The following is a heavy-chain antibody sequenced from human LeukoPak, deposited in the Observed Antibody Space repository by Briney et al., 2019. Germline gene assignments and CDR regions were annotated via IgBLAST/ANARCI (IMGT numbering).Heavy chain of an antibody. J-gene: IGHJ4*02. D-gene: IGHD2-21*02. Sequence: PSETLSLTCTVSGGSISSGDYYWSWIRQPPGRGLEWIGEINHSGSTNYNPSLKGRVTISVDTSKNQFSLKLSSVTAADTAVYYCARGLSAIVHWGQGTLVTVSS. CDR3: ARGLSAIVH. V-gene: IGHV4-39*07. CDR1: GGSISSGDYY. CDR2: INHSGST.